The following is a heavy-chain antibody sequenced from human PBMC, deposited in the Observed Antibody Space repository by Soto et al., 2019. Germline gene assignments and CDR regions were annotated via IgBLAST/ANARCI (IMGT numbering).Heavy chain of an antibody. J-gene: IGHJ4*02. D-gene: IGHD2-15*01. V-gene: IGHV4-31*03. Sequence: QVQLQESGPGLVRPSQTLSLTCTVSGGSINSGDSYWNWIRQHPEKGLEWIGYINYRGSTFYNPSLKIRIIISVDPSKNQFSLSLSSVTAADTAVYYCASDAPGVAPYWGQGTLVTVSS. CDR2: INYRGST. CDR1: GGSINSGDSY. CDR3: ASDAPGVAPY.